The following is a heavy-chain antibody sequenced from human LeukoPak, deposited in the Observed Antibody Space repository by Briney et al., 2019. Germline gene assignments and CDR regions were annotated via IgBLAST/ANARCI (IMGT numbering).Heavy chain of an antibody. CDR3: AKAEGGYGYYYMDV. V-gene: IGHV3-23*01. CDR2: VSGNGGSS. D-gene: IGHD3-22*01. CDR1: GFTFSNYG. Sequence: GGSLRLSCAASGFTFSNYGMSWVRQAPGKGLEWVSAVSGNGGSSFYADSVKGRFTISGDNSKNTLYLQMNSLRAEDTAVYYCAKAEGGYGYYYMDVWGKGTTVTVSS. J-gene: IGHJ6*03.